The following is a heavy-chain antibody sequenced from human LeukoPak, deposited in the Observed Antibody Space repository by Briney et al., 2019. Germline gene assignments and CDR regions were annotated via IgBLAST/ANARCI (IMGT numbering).Heavy chain of an antibody. CDR3: ARDPYYYDSSGYWGY. CDR2: VNSDGSST. D-gene: IGHD3-22*01. CDR1: GFTFSSYW. Sequence: GGSLRLSCAASGFTFSSYWMHWVRHAPGKGLVWVSRVNSDGSSTSYADSVKGRFTISRDNAKNTLYLQMNSLRAEDTAVYYCARDPYYYDSSGYWGYWGQGTLVTVSS. J-gene: IGHJ4*02. V-gene: IGHV3-74*01.